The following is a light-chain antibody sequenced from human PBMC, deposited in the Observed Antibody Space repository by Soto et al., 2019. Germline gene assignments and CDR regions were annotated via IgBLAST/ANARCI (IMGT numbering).Light chain of an antibody. J-gene: IGKJ1*01. CDR3: QQYYDYRT. V-gene: IGKV1-5*01. Sequence: DIQMTQSPTSLSASVGDRVTISCRASQSISSWLAWYQQTGGKXPXXLIYDASSLEVGVPSRLSGSGSRTEFTLTISSLQPDDYGTYYCQQYYDYRTFGQGTKVDI. CDR1: QSISSW. CDR2: DAS.